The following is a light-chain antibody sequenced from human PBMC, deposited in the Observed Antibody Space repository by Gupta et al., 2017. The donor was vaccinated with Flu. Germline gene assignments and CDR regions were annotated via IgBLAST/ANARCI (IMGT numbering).Light chain of an antibody. V-gene: IGLV8-61*01. CDR2: SKS. J-gene: IGLJ3*02. Sequence: TVTLTCGLTSASVSTTHDPCWFQQTPGQAPRTLIHSKSTRCAVVPARFSGSILGNKAALIITGAQADEESDYYSVLHVGSGIWVFGGGTKLTVL. CDR3: VLHVGSGIWV. CDR1: SASVSTTHD.